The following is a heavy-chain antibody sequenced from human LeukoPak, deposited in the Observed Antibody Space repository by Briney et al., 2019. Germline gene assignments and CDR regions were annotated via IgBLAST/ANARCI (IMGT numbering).Heavy chain of an antibody. Sequence: GGSLRLSCVAPGFTFSSYWMSWVRQAPGKGLEWVANIKQDGSEKYYVDSVKGRFTISRDNDKNSLFLQMTSLRAEDTAVYYCARVGGRYSPLGYWGQGTLVTVSS. CDR2: IKQDGSEK. CDR3: ARVGGRYSPLGY. J-gene: IGHJ4*02. D-gene: IGHD3-16*02. CDR1: GFTFSSYW. V-gene: IGHV3-7*01.